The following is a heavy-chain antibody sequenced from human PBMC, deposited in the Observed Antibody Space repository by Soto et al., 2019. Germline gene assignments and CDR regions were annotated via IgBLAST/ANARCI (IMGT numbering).Heavy chain of an antibody. CDR1: GGSISSYY. V-gene: IGHV4-59*08. Sequence: PSETLSLTCTVSGGSISSYYWSWIRQPPGKGLEWIGYIYYSGSTNYNPSLKSRVTISVDTSKNQFSLKLSSVTAADTAVYYCARLNMVRGVIITSNWFDPRGQGTLVTVSS. D-gene: IGHD3-10*01. CDR3: ARLNMVRGVIITSNWFDP. CDR2: IYYSGST. J-gene: IGHJ5*02.